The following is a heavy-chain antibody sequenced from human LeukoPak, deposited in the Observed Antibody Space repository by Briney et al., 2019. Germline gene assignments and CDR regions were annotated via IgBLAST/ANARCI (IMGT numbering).Heavy chain of an antibody. CDR1: GGSFSGYY. D-gene: IGHD3-10*01. CDR3: ARARLLWLGEIWTDLYGRDV. Sequence: PSETLSLTCAVYGGSFSGYYWSWIRQPPGKGLEWIGEINHSGSTNYNPSLKSRVTISVDTSKNQFSLKLSSVTAADTAVYYCARARLLWLGEIWTDLYGRDVWGQGTTVTVSS. V-gene: IGHV4-34*01. J-gene: IGHJ6*01. CDR2: INHSGST.